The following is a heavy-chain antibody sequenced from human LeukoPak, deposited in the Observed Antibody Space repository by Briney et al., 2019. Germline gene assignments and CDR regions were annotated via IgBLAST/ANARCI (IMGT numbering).Heavy chain of an antibody. CDR1: GGSISSYY. V-gene: IGHV4-39*07. Sequence: SETLSLTCTVSGGSISSYYWGWIRQPPGKGLEWIGSIYYSGSTYYNPSLKSRVTISVDTSKNQFSLKLSSVTAADTAVYYCARVRHIVVVTAILDYWGQGTLVTVSS. CDR2: IYYSGST. CDR3: ARVRHIVVVTAILDY. J-gene: IGHJ4*02. D-gene: IGHD2-21*02.